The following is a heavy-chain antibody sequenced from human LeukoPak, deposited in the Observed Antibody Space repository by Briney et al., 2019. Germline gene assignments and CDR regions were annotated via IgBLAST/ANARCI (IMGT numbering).Heavy chain of an antibody. CDR1: GLTFRSHG. Sequence: PGGSLRLSCAATGLTFRSHGMHWVRQAPGKGLEWVAFISYDGSNKYYADSLKGRFTISRDNSKNTLHLQMNSLRPDDTAVYYCAKDGEGMDVWGQGTTVTVSS. CDR2: ISYDGSNK. J-gene: IGHJ6*02. CDR3: AKDGEGMDV. V-gene: IGHV3-30*18.